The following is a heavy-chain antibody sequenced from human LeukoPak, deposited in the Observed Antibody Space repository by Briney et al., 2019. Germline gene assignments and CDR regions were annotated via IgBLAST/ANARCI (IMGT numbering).Heavy chain of an antibody. CDR3: AKDFSRFYYDSSGDY. V-gene: IGHV3-23*01. J-gene: IGHJ4*02. Sequence: PGGSLRLSCAASGFTFSSYAMSWVRQAPGKGLEWVSAISGSGGSTYYADSVKGRFTISRDNSKNTLYLRMNSLRAEDTAVYYCAKDFSRFYYDSSGDYWGQGTLVTVSS. D-gene: IGHD3-22*01. CDR1: GFTFSSYA. CDR2: ISGSGGST.